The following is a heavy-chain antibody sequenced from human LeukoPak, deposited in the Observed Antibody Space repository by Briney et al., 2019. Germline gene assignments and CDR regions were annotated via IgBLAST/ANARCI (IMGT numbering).Heavy chain of an antibody. V-gene: IGHV3-74*01. J-gene: IGHJ6*02. Sequence: PGGSLRLSCAASGSYWMHWVRQAPGKGLVWVSHINSDGSWTSYADSAKGRFTISRDNAKNSLYLQMSNLRAEDTAVYFCARGGGLDVWGQGATVTVSS. CDR3: ARGGGLDV. CDR2: INSDGSWT. D-gene: IGHD3-16*01. CDR1: GSYW.